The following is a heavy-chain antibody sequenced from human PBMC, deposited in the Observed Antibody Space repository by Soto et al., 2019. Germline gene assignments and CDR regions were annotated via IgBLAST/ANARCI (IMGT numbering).Heavy chain of an antibody. CDR2: IIPIFGTA. V-gene: IGHV1-69*12. Sequence: QVQLVQSGAEVKKPGSSVKVSCKASGGTFSSYAISWVRQAPGQGLEWMGGIIPIFGTANYAQKFQGRVTITADECTSTAYMELSSLRSEDTAVYYCARGRYYGSGSRTDYYYSYGMDVWGQGTTVTVSS. CDR3: ARGRYYGSGSRTDYYYSYGMDV. CDR1: GGTFSSYA. D-gene: IGHD3-10*01. J-gene: IGHJ6*02.